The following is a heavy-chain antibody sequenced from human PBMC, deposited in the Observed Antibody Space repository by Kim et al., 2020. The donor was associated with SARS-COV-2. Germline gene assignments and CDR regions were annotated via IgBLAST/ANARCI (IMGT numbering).Heavy chain of an antibody. J-gene: IGHJ6*04. Sequence: SETLSLTCTVSGGSISSYYWSWIRQPPGKGLEWIGYIYYSGSTNYNPSLKSRVTISIDTSKNQFSLKLSSVTAADTAVYYCARHGKTTIFGVVTIPGGMAVWGKRPTVPVST. CDR3: ARHGKTTIFGVVTIPGGMAV. CDR2: IYYSGST. D-gene: IGHD3-3*01. V-gene: IGHV4-59*08. CDR1: GGSISSYY.